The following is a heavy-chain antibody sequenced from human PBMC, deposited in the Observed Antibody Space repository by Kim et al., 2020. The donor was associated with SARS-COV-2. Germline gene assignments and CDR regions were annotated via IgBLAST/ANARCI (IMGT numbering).Heavy chain of an antibody. CDR3: ARDYSGSYYGPFDP. V-gene: IGHV3-30*04. D-gene: IGHD1-26*01. CDR2: ISYDGSNK. CDR1: GFTFSSYA. J-gene: IGHJ5*02. Sequence: GGSLRLSCAASGFTFSSYAMHWVRQAPGKGLEWVAVISYDGSNKYYADSVKGRFTISRDNSKNTLYLQMNSLRAEDTAVYYCARDYSGSYYGPFDPWGQGTLVTVSS.